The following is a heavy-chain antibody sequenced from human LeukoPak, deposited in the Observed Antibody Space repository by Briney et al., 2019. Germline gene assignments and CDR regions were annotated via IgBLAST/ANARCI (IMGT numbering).Heavy chain of an antibody. CDR3: AKRRWPHGAFDI. V-gene: IGHV1-69*13. Sequence: SVRVSCKASGGTFSSYAISWVRQAPGQGLEWMGGIIPIFGTANYAQKFQGRVTITADESTSTAYMELSSLRAEDTAVYYCAKRRWPHGAFDIWGQGTMVTVSS. CDR1: GGTFSSYA. CDR2: IIPIFGTA. J-gene: IGHJ3*02. D-gene: IGHD6-13*01.